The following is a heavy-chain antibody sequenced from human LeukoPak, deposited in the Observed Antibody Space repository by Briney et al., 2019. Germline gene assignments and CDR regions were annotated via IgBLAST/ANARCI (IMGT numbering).Heavy chain of an antibody. V-gene: IGHV4-34*01. J-gene: IGHJ4*02. CDR2: INHSGST. D-gene: IGHD2-2*01. CDR3: ARGQYCSSTSCYRGGKDEYSSSWYFNY. Sequence: SETLSLTCAVYGGSFSGYYWSWIRQPPGKGLEWIGEINHSGSTNYNPSLKSRVTISVDTSKNQFSLKLSSVTAADTAVYYCARGQYCSSTSCYRGGKDEYSSSWYFNYWGQGTLVTVSS. CDR1: GGSFSGYY.